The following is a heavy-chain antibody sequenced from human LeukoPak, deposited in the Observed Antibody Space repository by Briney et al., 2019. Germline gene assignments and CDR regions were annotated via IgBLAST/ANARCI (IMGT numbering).Heavy chain of an antibody. CDR2: INHNGNVN. Sequence: GSLNLSCAASGFTFSSYWMNWARQAPGKGLEWVASINHNGNVNYYVDSVKGRFTISRDNAKNSLYLQMSNLRAEDTAVYFCARVGGLDVWGQGATVTVSS. J-gene: IGHJ6*02. CDR1: GFTFSSYW. CDR3: ARVGGLDV. D-gene: IGHD1-26*01. V-gene: IGHV3-7*03.